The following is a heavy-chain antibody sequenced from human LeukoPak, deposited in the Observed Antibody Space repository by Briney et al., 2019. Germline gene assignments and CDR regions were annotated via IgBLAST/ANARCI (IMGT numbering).Heavy chain of an antibody. D-gene: IGHD1-26*01. Sequence: SETLSLTCTVSGGSISSYYWSWIRQPPGKGLEWIGYIYYSGSTNYNPSLKSRVTISVDTSKNQFSLKLSSVTAADTAVYYCATNDGSGSYYGGGDYWGQGTLVTVSS. J-gene: IGHJ4*02. CDR1: GGSISSYY. CDR3: ATNDGSGSYYGGGDY. V-gene: IGHV4-59*01. CDR2: IYYSGST.